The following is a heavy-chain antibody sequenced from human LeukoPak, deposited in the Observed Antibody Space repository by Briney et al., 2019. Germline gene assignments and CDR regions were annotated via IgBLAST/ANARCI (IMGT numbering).Heavy chain of an antibody. CDR1: GFTFSSYG. CDR3: AKDRLMVRGVDHYYYYGMDV. Sequence: GGSLRLSCAASGFTFSSYGMHWVRQAPGKGLEWVAVISYDGSNKYYADSVKGRFTISRDNSKNTLYLQMNSLRAEDTAVYYCAKDRLMVRGVDHYYYYGMDVWGQGTTVTVSS. CDR2: ISYDGSNK. J-gene: IGHJ6*02. V-gene: IGHV3-30*18. D-gene: IGHD3-10*01.